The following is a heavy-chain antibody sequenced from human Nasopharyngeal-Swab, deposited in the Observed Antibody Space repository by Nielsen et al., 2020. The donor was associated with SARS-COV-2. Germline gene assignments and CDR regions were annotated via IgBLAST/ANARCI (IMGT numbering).Heavy chain of an antibody. J-gene: IGHJ4*02. CDR2: ITGTSDSI. CDR3: ARERGGGYGDY. CDR1: GFTFSPYT. Sequence: GGSLRLSCAASGFTFSPYTMPWVRQAPGKGLEWLSYITGTSDSIRYADSVKGRFTISRDNAKNSLFLQMNGLTAEDTAVYYCARERGGGYGDYWGQGTLVTVSS. D-gene: IGHD5-12*01. V-gene: IGHV3-48*04.